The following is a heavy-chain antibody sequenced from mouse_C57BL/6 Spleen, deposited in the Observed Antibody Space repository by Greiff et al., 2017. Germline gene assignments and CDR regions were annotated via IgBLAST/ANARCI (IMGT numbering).Heavy chain of an antibody. V-gene: IGHV14-3*01. CDR2: IDPANGNT. J-gene: IGHJ4*01. Sequence: EVQRVESVAELVRPGASVKLSCTASGFNIKNTYMHWVKQRPEQGLEWIGRIDPANGNTKYAPKFQGKATITADTSSNTAYLQLSSLTSEDTAIYYCARRVYYGNNYAMDYWGQGTSVTVSS. CDR1: GFNIKNTY. CDR3: ARRVYYGNNYAMDY. D-gene: IGHD2-1*01.